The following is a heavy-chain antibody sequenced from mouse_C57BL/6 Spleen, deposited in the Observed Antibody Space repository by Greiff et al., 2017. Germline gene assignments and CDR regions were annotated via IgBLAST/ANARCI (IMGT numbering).Heavy chain of an antibody. V-gene: IGHV5-15*01. CDR3: ARQDDYEGYFDY. Sequence: EVNLVESGGGLVQPGGSLKLSCAASGFTFSDYGMAWVRQAPRKGPEWVAFISNLAYSIYYADTVTGRFTISRENAKNTLYLEMSSLRSEDTAMYYCARQDDYEGYFDYWGQGTTLTVSS. D-gene: IGHD2-4*01. J-gene: IGHJ2*01. CDR1: GFTFSDYG. CDR2: ISNLAYSI.